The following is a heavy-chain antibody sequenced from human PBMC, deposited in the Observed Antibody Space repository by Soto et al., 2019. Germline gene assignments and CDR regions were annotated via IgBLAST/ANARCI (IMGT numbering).Heavy chain of an antibody. V-gene: IGHV1-69*02. J-gene: IGHJ6*03. CDR3: ARSQGKYDFWSGSPDLYYMDV. Sequence: SVKVSCKASGGSFSSYTISWVRQAPGQGLEWMGRIIPILGIANYAQEFQGRVTITADKSTSTAYMELSSLRSEDTAVYYCARSQGKYDFWSGSPDLYYMDVWGKGTTVTVSS. CDR1: GGSFSSYT. D-gene: IGHD3-3*01. CDR2: IIPILGIA.